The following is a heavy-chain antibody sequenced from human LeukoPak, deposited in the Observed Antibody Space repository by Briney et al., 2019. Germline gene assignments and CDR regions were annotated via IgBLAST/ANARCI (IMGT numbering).Heavy chain of an antibody. V-gene: IGHV4-59*01. D-gene: IGHD6-13*01. CDR3: ARGVAAAGLYAFDI. CDR2: IYYSGST. CDR1: GGSISSYY. Sequence: SETLSLTCTVSGGSISSYYWSWIRQPPGQGLEWIGYIYYSGSTNYNPSLKSRVTISVDTSKNQFSLKLSSVTAADTAVYYCARGVAAAGLYAFDIWGQGTMVTVTS. J-gene: IGHJ3*02.